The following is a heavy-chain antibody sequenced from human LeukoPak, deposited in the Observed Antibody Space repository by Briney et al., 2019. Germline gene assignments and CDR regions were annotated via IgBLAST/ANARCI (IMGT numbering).Heavy chain of an antibody. Sequence: AGGSLRLSCAASGFIFSNYGMHWVRQAPGKGLEWLTFIRYDGSDKYYADSVKGRFTISRDNSKDTLYLQMNSLRAEDTAVYYCARGGPAAGRFDYWGQGTLVTVSS. CDR3: ARGGPAAGRFDY. CDR2: IRYDGSDK. J-gene: IGHJ4*02. D-gene: IGHD6-13*01. CDR1: GFIFSNYG. V-gene: IGHV3-30*02.